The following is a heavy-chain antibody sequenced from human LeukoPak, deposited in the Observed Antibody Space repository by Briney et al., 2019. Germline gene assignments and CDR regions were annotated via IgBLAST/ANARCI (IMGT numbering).Heavy chain of an antibody. CDR1: GGTFSSYT. D-gene: IGHD6-13*01. V-gene: IGHV1-69*02. J-gene: IGHJ1*01. Sequence: ASVKVSCKASGGTFSSYTISWVRPAPGQGLEWMGRIIPILGIANYAQKFQGRVTITADKSTSTAYMELSSLRSEDTAVYYCARGGVAAAGTYFQHWGQGTLVTVSS. CDR3: ARGGVAAAGTYFQH. CDR2: IIPILGIA.